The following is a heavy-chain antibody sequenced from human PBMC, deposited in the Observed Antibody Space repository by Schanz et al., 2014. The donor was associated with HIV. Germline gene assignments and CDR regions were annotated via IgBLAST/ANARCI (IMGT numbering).Heavy chain of an antibody. Sequence: VQLVESGGGVVQPGRSLRLSCAASGFTFSSYSMSWVRQAPGKALEWVSSINEGGDFRYYADSVRGRFTISRDNAKNSVFLQMNSLRVEDTAIYYCARDCLGGCPADYWGQGTLVTVSS. CDR3: ARDCLGGCPADY. J-gene: IGHJ4*02. CDR2: INEGGDFR. V-gene: IGHV3-21*02. CDR1: GFTFSSYS. D-gene: IGHD2-15*01.